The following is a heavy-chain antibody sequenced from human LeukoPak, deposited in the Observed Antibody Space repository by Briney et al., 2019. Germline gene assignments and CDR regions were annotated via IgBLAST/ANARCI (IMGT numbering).Heavy chain of an antibody. Sequence: SETLSLTCTVSGGSISSSSYYWGWIRQPPGKGLEWIGSIYYSGSTYYNPSLKSRVTISVDTSKNHFSLKLSSVTAADTAVYYCARPGGSSWYKKSRGGWFDPWGQGTLVTVSS. CDR3: ARPGGSSWYKKSRGGWFDP. CDR2: IYYSGST. CDR1: GGSISSSSYY. J-gene: IGHJ5*02. V-gene: IGHV4-39*07. D-gene: IGHD6-13*01.